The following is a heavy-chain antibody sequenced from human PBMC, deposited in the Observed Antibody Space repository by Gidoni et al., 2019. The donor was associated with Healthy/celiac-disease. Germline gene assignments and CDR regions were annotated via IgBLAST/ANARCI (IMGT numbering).Heavy chain of an antibody. J-gene: IGHJ1*01. V-gene: IGHV4-34*01. CDR2: INHSGST. CDR1: GGSFSGYY. CDR3: ARTGYSSSWGFQH. D-gene: IGHD6-13*01. Sequence: VQLQQWGAGLLKPSETLSLTCAVYGGSFSGYYWSWIRQPPGKGLEWIGEINHSGSTNYNPSLKSRVTISVDTSKNQFSLKLSSVTAADTAVYYCARTGYSSSWGFQHWGQGTLVTVSS.